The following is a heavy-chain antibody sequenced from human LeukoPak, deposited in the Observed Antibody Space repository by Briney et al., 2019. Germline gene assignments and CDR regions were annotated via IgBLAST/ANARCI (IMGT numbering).Heavy chain of an antibody. J-gene: IGHJ4*02. CDR1: GFTFSSFS. D-gene: IGHD3-16*01. CDR3: ARVIGSYGDSAY. V-gene: IGHV3-48*04. Sequence: PGGSLRLSCAASGFTFSSFSMNLVRQAPGKGLEWLSYISSTSSAIYYADSLKGRFTISRDNAKNSLYLQMDSLRAEDTAVYYCARVIGSYGDSAYWGQGTLVTVSS. CDR2: ISSTSSAI.